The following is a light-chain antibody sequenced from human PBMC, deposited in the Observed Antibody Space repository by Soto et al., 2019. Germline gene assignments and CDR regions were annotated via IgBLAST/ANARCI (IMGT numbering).Light chain of an antibody. CDR1: QSVSSY. CDR3: QQYNSWPLT. Sequence: EFVLTQSPATLSLSPGERATLSCRASQSVSSYLAWYQQKPGQAPRLLIYDASNRATGIPARFSGSGSGTDFTLTISSLEPEDFAVYYCQQYNSWPLTFGGGTKVDIK. V-gene: IGKV3-11*01. J-gene: IGKJ4*01. CDR2: DAS.